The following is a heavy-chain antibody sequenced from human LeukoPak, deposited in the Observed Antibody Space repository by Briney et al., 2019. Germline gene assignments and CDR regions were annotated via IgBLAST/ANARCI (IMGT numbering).Heavy chain of an antibody. CDR2: IYYSGST. CDR3: VTGPENYYDSSGYPSDSTYFQH. D-gene: IGHD3-22*01. J-gene: IGHJ1*01. Sequence: SETLFLTCTVSGGSISSSSYYWGWIRQPPGKGLEWIGSIYYSGSTYYNPSLKSRVTISVDTSKNQFSLKLSSVTAADTAVYYCVTGPENYYDSSGYPSDSTYFQHWGQGTLVTVSS. CDR1: GGSISSSSYY. V-gene: IGHV4-39*01.